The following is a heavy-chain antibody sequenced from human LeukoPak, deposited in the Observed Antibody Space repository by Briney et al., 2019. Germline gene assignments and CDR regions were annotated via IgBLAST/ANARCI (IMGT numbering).Heavy chain of an antibody. CDR3: ARYRDDYNHLPHAFDI. V-gene: IGHV4-39*07. CDR1: GGSITINSYF. J-gene: IGHJ3*02. D-gene: IGHD5-24*01. CDR2: IYLSGRT. Sequence: SSETLSLTCTVSGGSITINSYFWSWIRQPAGKGLEWIGRIYLSGRTHYNPSLNSRVTMSIDTSKNQFSLKLSSATAADTAIYYCARYRDDYNHLPHAFDIWGQGTMVTVSS.